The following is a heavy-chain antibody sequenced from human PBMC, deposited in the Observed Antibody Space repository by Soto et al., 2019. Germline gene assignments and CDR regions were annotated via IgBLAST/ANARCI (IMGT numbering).Heavy chain of an antibody. D-gene: IGHD3-9*01. Sequence: KPSETLSLTCTVSGGSISSSNYYWGWIRQPPGKGLEWIGEIYHSGSTNYNPSLKSRVTISVDKSKNQFSLKVSSLTAADTAVYYCARSITFDWLFFDNWGQGSLVTVSS. CDR3: ARSITFDWLFFDN. CDR2: IYHSGST. J-gene: IGHJ4*02. CDR1: GGSISSSNYY. V-gene: IGHV4-39*07.